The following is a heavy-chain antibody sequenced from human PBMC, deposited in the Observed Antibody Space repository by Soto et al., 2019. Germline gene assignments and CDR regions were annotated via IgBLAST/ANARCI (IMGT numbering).Heavy chain of an antibody. V-gene: IGHV3-48*03. CDR3: ARDSSAWRRFDS. CDR2: ISSSGSSI. CDR1: GFTFSVYE. Sequence: VQLVESGGGLVQPGGSLRLSCAASGFTFSVYEMNWVRQAPGKGLEWVSYISSSGSSIFYADSVKGRFTISRDNAKNSLYLQMNSLRAEDTAVYYCARDSSAWRRFDSWGQGTLVTVSS. J-gene: IGHJ4*02. D-gene: IGHD6-19*01.